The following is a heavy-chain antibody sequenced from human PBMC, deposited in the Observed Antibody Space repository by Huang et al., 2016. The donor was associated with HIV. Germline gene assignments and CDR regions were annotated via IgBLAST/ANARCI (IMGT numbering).Heavy chain of an antibody. D-gene: IGHD2-8*02. CDR3: AKEGDTGAALGY. J-gene: IGHJ4*02. V-gene: IGHV3-53*01. Sequence: EVQLVESGGGLIQPGGSLRLSCAASGFTVSTNYMTWFRQGPGKGLEWVSLIDSGGTTYYADSVKGRFTISRDDSENTLYLHMTSLRAVDTAVYYCAKEGDTGAALGYWGQGTLVTVS. CDR2: IDSGGTT. CDR1: GFTVSTNY.